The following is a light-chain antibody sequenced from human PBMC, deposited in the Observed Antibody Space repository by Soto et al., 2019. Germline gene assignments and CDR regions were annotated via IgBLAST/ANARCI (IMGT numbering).Light chain of an antibody. CDR3: QQYGTSPYT. V-gene: IGKV3-20*01. Sequence: EIVLTQSPGTLSLSPGERATVSCRASQSVSNRYLAWFQQKPGQSPRLLIYVASSRATGVPDRFSGSGSGTDFTLTISRLEPEDFAVYYCQQYGTSPYTFGQGTKAEIK. CDR1: QSVSNRY. CDR2: VAS. J-gene: IGKJ2*01.